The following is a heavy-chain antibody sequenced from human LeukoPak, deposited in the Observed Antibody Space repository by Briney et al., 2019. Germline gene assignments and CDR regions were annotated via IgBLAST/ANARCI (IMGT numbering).Heavy chain of an antibody. CDR2: IGTSSTTI. CDR3: APWPVGVVIRPLEY. Sequence: GGSLRLSCAASGFTFSSYTMNWVRQPPGKGLEWVSNIGTSSTTIYYADSVKGRFTISRDNAKNSLYLQMNSLRAEDTAVYYCAPWPVGVVIRPLEYWGQGTLVNV. J-gene: IGHJ4*02. V-gene: IGHV3-48*01. CDR1: GFTFSSYT. D-gene: IGHD3-3*01.